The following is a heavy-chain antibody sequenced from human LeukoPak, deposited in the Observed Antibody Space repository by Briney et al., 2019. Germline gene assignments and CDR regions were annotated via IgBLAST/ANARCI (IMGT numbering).Heavy chain of an antibody. CDR1: GYTFTSYG. CDR3: ATRSIAAPNWFDP. D-gene: IGHD6-6*01. CDR2: ISAYNGNT. V-gene: IGHV1-18*01. J-gene: IGHJ5*02. Sequence: ASVKVSCKASGYTFTSYGISWVRQAPRQGLEWMGWISAYNGNTNYAQKLQGRVTMTTDTSTSTAYMELRSLRSDDTAVYYCATRSIAAPNWFDPWGQGTLVTVSS.